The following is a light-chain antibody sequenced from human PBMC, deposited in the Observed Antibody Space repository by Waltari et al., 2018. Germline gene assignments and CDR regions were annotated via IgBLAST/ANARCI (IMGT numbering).Light chain of an antibody. V-gene: IGLV2-14*01. CDR2: DVS. CDR3: SSQSSNDVVL. Sequence: QSALTQPASVSGSPGQSVTTFCAGTSNDVGGYNSVSWYQEHPGQAPRVIIYDVSDRPSVVSDRFSGSKSGNTASLTISGLQAEDEADYYCSSQSSNDVVLFGGGTKLTVL. J-gene: IGLJ2*01. CDR1: SNDVGGYNS.